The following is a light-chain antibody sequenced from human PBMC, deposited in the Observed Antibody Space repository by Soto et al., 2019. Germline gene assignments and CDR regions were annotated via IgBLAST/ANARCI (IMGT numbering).Light chain of an antibody. CDR3: QQSYTTPRT. CDR2: AAS. CDR1: QSISTY. J-gene: IGKJ2*01. Sequence: DIQMTQSPSSLSASVGDRVTITCRASQSISTYLNWYQQKPGKAPQLLIYAASILQSGVPSRFSGSGSGAEFTLTISSLQPEDFATYYCQQSYTTPRTFGQGTKLEIK. V-gene: IGKV1-39*01.